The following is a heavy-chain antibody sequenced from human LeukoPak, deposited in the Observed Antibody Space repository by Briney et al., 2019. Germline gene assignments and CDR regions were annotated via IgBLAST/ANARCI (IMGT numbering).Heavy chain of an antibody. CDR2: ISSSSSTI. Sequence: GGSLRLSCAASGFTFSSYSMNWVRQAPGKGLEWVSYISSSSSTIYYADSVKGRFTISRDNSKNTLYLQMNSLRAEDTAVYYCARDQGYGDSYFDYWGQGTLVTVSS. J-gene: IGHJ4*02. CDR1: GFTFSSYS. D-gene: IGHD4-17*01. CDR3: ARDQGYGDSYFDY. V-gene: IGHV3-48*01.